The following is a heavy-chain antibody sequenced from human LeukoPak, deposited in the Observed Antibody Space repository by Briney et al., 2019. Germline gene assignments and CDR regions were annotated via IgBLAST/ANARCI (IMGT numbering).Heavy chain of an antibody. CDR2: ISYDGSNK. CDR1: GFTFTSYG. CDR3: AKDLFSTVVSPTMDY. D-gene: IGHD4-23*01. J-gene: IGHJ4*02. Sequence: GGSLRLSCAASGFTFTSYGMHWVRQAPGKGLEWVAVISYDGSNKYYVDSVKGRFTISRDNSKKTLYLQMHSLRAEDTAVYYCAKDLFSTVVSPTMDYWGQGTLVTVSS. V-gene: IGHV3-30*18.